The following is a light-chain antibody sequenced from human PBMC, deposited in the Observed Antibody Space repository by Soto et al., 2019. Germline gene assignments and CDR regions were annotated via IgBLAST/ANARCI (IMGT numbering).Light chain of an antibody. CDR2: GAS. CDR1: QSVSSN. V-gene: IGKV3-15*01. Sequence: EIVMTQSPGTLSVSPGERATLSCRASQSVSSNLAWYQQKPGQAPRLLIYGASTRATGIPARFSGSGSGTEFTLTISSLQSEDSAVYYCQQYGPSPTYTFGQGTNLEIK. J-gene: IGKJ2*01. CDR3: QQYGPSPTYT.